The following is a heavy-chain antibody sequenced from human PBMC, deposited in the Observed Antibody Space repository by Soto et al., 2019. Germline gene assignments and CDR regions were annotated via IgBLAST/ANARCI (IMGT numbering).Heavy chain of an antibody. D-gene: IGHD3-10*01. J-gene: IGHJ4*02. CDR1: GFTFSSYA. CDR2: ISGSGGST. Sequence: GGSLRLSCAASGFTFSSYAMSWVRQAPGKGLEWVSAISGSGGSTYYADSVKGRFTISRDNSKNTLYLQMNSLRAEETAVYYCAKNSGSGNDFDYWGQGTLVTVSS. V-gene: IGHV3-23*01. CDR3: AKNSGSGNDFDY.